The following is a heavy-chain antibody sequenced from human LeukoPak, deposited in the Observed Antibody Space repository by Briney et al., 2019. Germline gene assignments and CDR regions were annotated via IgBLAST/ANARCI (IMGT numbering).Heavy chain of an antibody. Sequence: SETLSLTCTVSGGSISSYYWSWIRQPPGKGLEWIGYIYYSGSTNYNPSLKSRVTISVDTSKNQFSLKLSSVTAADTAVYYCARVRPTGVAPRYYFDYWGQGTLVTVSS. CDR3: ARVRPTGVAPRYYFDY. CDR1: GGSISSYY. J-gene: IGHJ4*02. D-gene: IGHD7-27*01. CDR2: IYYSGST. V-gene: IGHV4-59*01.